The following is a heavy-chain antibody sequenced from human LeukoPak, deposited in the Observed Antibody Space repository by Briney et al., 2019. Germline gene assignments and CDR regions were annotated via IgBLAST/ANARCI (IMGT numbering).Heavy chain of an antibody. D-gene: IGHD1-26*01. CDR1: GFTFSSYW. J-gene: IGHJ3*02. CDR3: AKDFLDSGSPSDAFDI. Sequence: GGSLRLSCAASGFTFSSYWMHWVRQAPGKGLVWVSRISSDGTSTTYADSVKGRFTISRDNAKNSLYLQMNSLRAEDTALYYCAKDFLDSGSPSDAFDIWGQGTMVTVSS. CDR2: ISSDGTST. V-gene: IGHV3-74*01.